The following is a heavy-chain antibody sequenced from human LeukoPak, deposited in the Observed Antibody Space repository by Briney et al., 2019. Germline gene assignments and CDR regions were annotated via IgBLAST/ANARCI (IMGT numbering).Heavy chain of an antibody. CDR2: IYYSGTT. V-gene: IGHV4-39*01. J-gene: IGHJ4*02. Sequence: SETLSLTCTVSGGSISTSRYYWGWIRQPPGKGLEWIGSIYYSGTTYYNLSLKSRATISVDTSRNQFSLRLSSVTAADTAVYYCARGGSRLTTAGDLDYWGQGTLVTVSS. CDR3: ARGGSRLTTAGDLDY. CDR1: GGSISTSRYY. D-gene: IGHD3-16*01.